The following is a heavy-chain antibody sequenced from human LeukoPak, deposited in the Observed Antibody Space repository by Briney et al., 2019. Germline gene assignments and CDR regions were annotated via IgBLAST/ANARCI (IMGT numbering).Heavy chain of an antibody. CDR3: ASQDDYGDYVEVY. V-gene: IGHV4-34*01. CDR2: INHSGST. Sequence: PSETLSLTCAVYGGSFSGYYWSWIRQPPGKGLEWIGEINHSGSTNHNPSLKSRVTISVDTSKNQFSLKLSSVTAADTAVYYCASQDDYGDYVEVYWGQGTLVTVSS. J-gene: IGHJ4*02. D-gene: IGHD4-17*01. CDR1: GGSFSGYY.